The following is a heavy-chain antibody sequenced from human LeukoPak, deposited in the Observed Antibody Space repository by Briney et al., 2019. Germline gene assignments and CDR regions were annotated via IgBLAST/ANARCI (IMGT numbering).Heavy chain of an antibody. J-gene: IGHJ6*02. CDR1: GYTSTSYD. V-gene: IGHV1-8*01. D-gene: IGHD3-3*01. Sequence: ASVKVSCKASGYTSTSYDINWVRQATGQGLEWMGWMNPNSGNTGYAQKFQGRVTMTRNTSISTAYMELSSLRSEDTAVYYCARTGAYYDSWSGYYPNALDYYGMDVWGQGTTVTVSS. CDR3: ARTGAYYDSWSGYYPNALDYYGMDV. CDR2: MNPNSGNT.